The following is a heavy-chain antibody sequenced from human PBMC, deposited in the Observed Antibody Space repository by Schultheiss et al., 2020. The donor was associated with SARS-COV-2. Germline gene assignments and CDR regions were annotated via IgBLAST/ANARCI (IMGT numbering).Heavy chain of an antibody. J-gene: IGHJ6*02. CDR1: GFTFSSYW. D-gene: IGHD3-3*02. Sequence: GGSLRLSCAASGFTFSSYWMSWVRQAPGKGLEWVANIKQDGSEKYYVDSVKGRFTISRDNAKNSLYLQMNSLRAEDTAVYYCARASHFWSYGMDVWGQGTTVTVSS. V-gene: IGHV3-7*05. CDR2: IKQDGSEK. CDR3: ARASHFWSYGMDV.